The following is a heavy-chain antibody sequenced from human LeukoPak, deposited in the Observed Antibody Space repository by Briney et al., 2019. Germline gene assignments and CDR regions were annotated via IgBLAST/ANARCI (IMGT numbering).Heavy chain of an antibody. CDR1: GFTFSTYA. J-gene: IGHJ4*02. CDR3: ARMGGSGRGYFDY. CDR2: VSTSGRST. V-gene: IGHV3-23*01. D-gene: IGHD3-10*01. Sequence: PGGSLRLSCAASGFTFSTYAMSWVRQAPGKGLEWVSTVSTSGRSTYYADSVKGRFTISRDNSKNTLYLQMNSLRAEDTAVYYCARMGGSGRGYFDYWGQGTLVTVSS.